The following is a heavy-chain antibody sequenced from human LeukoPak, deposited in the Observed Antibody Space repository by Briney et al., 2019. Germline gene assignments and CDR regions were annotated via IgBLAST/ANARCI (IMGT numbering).Heavy chain of an antibody. CDR3: VGARAGNIDL. V-gene: IGHV3-74*01. CDR1: GFNFNTYW. Sequence: PGGSLRLSCVASGFNFNTYWMHWVRQVPGKGLMSVSRINPDGTYTNYAGSVKGRFTISRDNAKNTLYLQMNSLRVEDAAVYYCVGARAGNIDLWAQGPLVTVSS. CDR2: INPDGTYT. J-gene: IGHJ5*02. D-gene: IGHD1/OR15-1a*01.